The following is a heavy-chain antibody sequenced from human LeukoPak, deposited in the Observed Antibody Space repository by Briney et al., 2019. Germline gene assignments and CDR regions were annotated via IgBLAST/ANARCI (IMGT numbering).Heavy chain of an antibody. V-gene: IGHV3-15*01. Sequence: GGSLRLSCATSGFTFNLAWMSWVRQALGKGLEWVGRIKRNTQGATTDYAAAVKGRFTISRDDSKNTLYLQMNSLEIEDTGVYYCTTHPGYESYWGQGTLVTVSS. CDR1: GFTFNLAW. CDR3: TTHPGYESY. J-gene: IGHJ4*02. D-gene: IGHD2-15*01. CDR2: IKRNTQGATT.